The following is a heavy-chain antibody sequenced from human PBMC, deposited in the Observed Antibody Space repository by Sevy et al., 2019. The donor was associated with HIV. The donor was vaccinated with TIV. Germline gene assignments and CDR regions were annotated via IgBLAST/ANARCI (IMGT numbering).Heavy chain of an antibody. J-gene: IGHJ3*02. V-gene: IGHV3-7*01. CDR3: AREALYHYDSERHYDDAFDM. D-gene: IGHD3-22*01. CDR1: GFTFSSHY. CDR2: IKQDGSDK. Sequence: GGSLRLSCAASGFTFSSHYMSWVRQAPGKGLEWVANIKQDGSDKFYVESVKGLFTISRDNAKNSLYLQLRSLRAEDTAMYFCAREALYHYDSERHYDDAFDMWGPGTMVTVSS.